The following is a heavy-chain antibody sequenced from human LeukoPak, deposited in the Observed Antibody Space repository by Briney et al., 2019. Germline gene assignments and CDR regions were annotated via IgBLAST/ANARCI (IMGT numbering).Heavy chain of an antibody. Sequence: SETLSLTCTVSGGSIRSYYWGWIRQPPGKGLEWIGYIHYSESTKYNLSLKSRVTMSVDTSKNQFSLKLSSVTAADTAVYYCASRSGSFSDALDIWGQGTLVTVSS. CDR2: IHYSEST. CDR1: GGSIRSYY. V-gene: IGHV4-59*08. D-gene: IGHD3-10*01. CDR3: ASRSGSFSDALDI. J-gene: IGHJ3*02.